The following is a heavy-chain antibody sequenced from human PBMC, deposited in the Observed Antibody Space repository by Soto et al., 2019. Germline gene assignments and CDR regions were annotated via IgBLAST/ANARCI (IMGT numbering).Heavy chain of an antibody. D-gene: IGHD3-22*01. CDR1: GGSISSGGYY. V-gene: IGHV4-31*03. CDR3: ARVWDSSGPNFDY. J-gene: IGHJ4*02. Sequence: QVQLQESGPGLVKPSQTLSLTCTVSGGSISSGGYYWSWIRQHPGKGLEWIGYIYYSGSTYYNSSLKSRVTVSVDTSKNQFSLKLSSVTAADTAVYYCARVWDSSGPNFDYWGQGTLVTVSS. CDR2: IYYSGST.